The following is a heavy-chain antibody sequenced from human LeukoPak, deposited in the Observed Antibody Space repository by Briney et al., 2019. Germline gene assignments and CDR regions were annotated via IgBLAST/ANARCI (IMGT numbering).Heavy chain of an antibody. J-gene: IGHJ4*02. CDR2: ISAYNGNT. CDR3: ARVDWNYVGFGRYFDY. CDR1: GYTFISYG. D-gene: IGHD1-7*01. V-gene: IGHV1-18*01. Sequence: ASVKVSCKASGYTFISYGINWVRQAPGQGLEWMGWISAYNGNTNYAQKLQGRVTMTTDTSTSTAYMELRSLRSDDTAVYYCARVDWNYVGFGRYFDYWGQGTLVTVSS.